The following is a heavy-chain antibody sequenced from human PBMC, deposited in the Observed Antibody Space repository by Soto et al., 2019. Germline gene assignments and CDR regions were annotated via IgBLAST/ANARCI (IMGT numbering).Heavy chain of an antibody. Sequence: SETLSLTCTVSGGSISSYYWSWIRKPPGKGLEWIGYIYYSGSTNYNSSLKSRVTISVDTSTNQFSLKLTSVTAADTAVYYCARRWGTTFDYWGQGTLVTVSS. CDR1: GGSISSYY. J-gene: IGHJ4*02. CDR3: ARRWGTTFDY. V-gene: IGHV4-59*08. CDR2: IYYSGST. D-gene: IGHD3-16*01.